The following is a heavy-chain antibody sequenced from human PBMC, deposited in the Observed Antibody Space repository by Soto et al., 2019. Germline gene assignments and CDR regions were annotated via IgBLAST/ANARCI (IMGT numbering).Heavy chain of an antibody. Sequence: ASVKVSCKASGYTFSSYDIHWVRQTTGQGLEWMGWMNPNNGNTGYAQKFQGRVTMTRDTSIRTAYMEVSSLRSEDTAVYFCARVNYYGSGRYEDYHYHYGMDVWGQGTTVTVSS. CDR3: ARVNYYGSGRYEDYHYHYGMDV. D-gene: IGHD3-10*01. V-gene: IGHV1-8*01. CDR2: MNPNNGNT. CDR1: GYTFSSYD. J-gene: IGHJ6*02.